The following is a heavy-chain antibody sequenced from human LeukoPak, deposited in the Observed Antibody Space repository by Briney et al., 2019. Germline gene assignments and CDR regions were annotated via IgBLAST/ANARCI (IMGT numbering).Heavy chain of an antibody. CDR2: IYSGGST. Sequence: VGSLRLSCAASGFTVSSNYMSWVRQAPGKGLEWVSVIYSGGSTYYADSVKGRFTISRDNPKNTLYLQMNSLRAEDTAVYYCARVFHTRYYYGMDVWGQGTTVTASS. J-gene: IGHJ6*02. V-gene: IGHV3-53*01. CDR1: GFTVSSNY. D-gene: IGHD3-3*01. CDR3: ARVFHTRYYYGMDV.